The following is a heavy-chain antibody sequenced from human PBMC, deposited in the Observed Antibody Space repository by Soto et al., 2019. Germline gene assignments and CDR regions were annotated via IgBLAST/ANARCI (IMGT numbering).Heavy chain of an antibody. D-gene: IGHD3-22*01. CDR1: GGSISSGGYH. CDR2: VFYSGST. V-gene: IGHV4-31*03. Sequence: QVQLQESGPGLVKPSQTLSLTCTVSGGSISSGGYHCNWIRQRPGQGLEWIGYVFYSGSTYYNPSLKSRLSMSVDASKNRFSLKLRSVTAADTAVYYCARARDSSGLAFDIWGQGTMVTVSS. J-gene: IGHJ3*02. CDR3: ARARDSSGLAFDI.